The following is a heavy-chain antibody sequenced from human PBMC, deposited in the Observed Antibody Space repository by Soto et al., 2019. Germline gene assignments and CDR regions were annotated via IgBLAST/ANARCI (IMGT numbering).Heavy chain of an antibody. Sequence: EVQLVESGGGLVQPGGSLKLSCAASGFTFSGSAMHWVRQASGKGLEWVGRIRSKANSYATAYAASVKGRFTISRDDSKNTAYLQMNSMKPGDTAVYYCTSPPGGYSYSDAFDIWGQGTMVTVSS. CDR1: GFTFSGSA. CDR2: IRSKANSYAT. CDR3: TSPPGGYSYSDAFDI. J-gene: IGHJ3*02. V-gene: IGHV3-73*02. D-gene: IGHD5-18*01.